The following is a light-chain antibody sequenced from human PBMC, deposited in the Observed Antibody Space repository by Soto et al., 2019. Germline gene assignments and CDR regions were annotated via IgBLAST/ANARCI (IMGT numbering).Light chain of an antibody. V-gene: IGLV2-11*01. CDR1: TSDVGGYDF. CDR3: SSYTSSSTVV. CDR2: DVS. Sequence: QSALTQPRSVSGSPGQSVTISCTGTTSDVGGYDFVSWYQHHPNKVPKLMIYDVSKRPSGVPDRFSGSKSGNTASLTISGLQAEDEADYYCSSYTSSSTVVFGGGTKLTVL. J-gene: IGLJ2*01.